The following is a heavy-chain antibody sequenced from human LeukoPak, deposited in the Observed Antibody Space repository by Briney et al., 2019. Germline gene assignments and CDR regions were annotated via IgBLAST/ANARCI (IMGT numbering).Heavy chain of an antibody. V-gene: IGHV1-24*01. D-gene: IGHD6-19*01. CDR3: VTDIRSGWKNY. Sequence: ASVKVSCKVSGYTLTEVSTHWVRRAPGQGLEWMGGFDPEDGEAIYAQKIQGRVTMTEDTSIDTAYLELRSLRSEDTAIYYCVTDIRSGWKNYWGQGTLITVSS. J-gene: IGHJ4*02. CDR2: FDPEDGEA. CDR1: GYTLTEVS.